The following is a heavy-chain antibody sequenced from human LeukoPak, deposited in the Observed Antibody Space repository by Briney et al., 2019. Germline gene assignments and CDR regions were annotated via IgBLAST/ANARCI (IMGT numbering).Heavy chain of an antibody. D-gene: IGHD1-26*01. CDR2: ISGSDGSGSGGGT. V-gene: IGHV3-23*01. J-gene: IGHJ5*02. CDR3: AKRKVHANTCGSSAS. Sequence: GGSLRLSCAASGFTFSSCAMRWVRQAPGKGLEWVSSISGSDGSGSGGGTYYADSVKGRFTISRDNSKNTLYLQMNSLRAEDTAMYYCAKRKVHANTCGSSASWGQGTLVTVSS. CDR1: GFTFSSCA.